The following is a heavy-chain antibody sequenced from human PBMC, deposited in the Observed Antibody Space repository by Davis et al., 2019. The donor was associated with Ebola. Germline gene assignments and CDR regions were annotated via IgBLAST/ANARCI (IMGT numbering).Heavy chain of an antibody. CDR3: VREGCSGGSCFLGPHGSYFDH. J-gene: IGHJ4*02. Sequence: SETLSLTCTVFGAPISRYYWSWIRQPPGKELEWIGYIFYSGTTNYSPSLNSRVTISVDTSKNQLSLRLSSVTAADTAIYYCVREGCSGGSCFLGPHGSYFDHWGQGTRVTVSS. CDR2: IFYSGTT. CDR1: GAPISRYY. D-gene: IGHD2-15*01. V-gene: IGHV4-59*01.